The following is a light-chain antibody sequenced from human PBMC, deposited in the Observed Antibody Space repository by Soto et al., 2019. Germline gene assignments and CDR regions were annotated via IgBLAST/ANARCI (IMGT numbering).Light chain of an antibody. CDR3: ASWDDSLNIWI. Sequence: QSVMSQSPSASGTTGKRVTISCSGSSANIERNNVNWYQQFPGTAPKLLIYKTDQRPSGVPERFSGSKSGTSASLAISGLQSEDEADYYCASWDDSLNIWIFGGGTKVTVL. CDR1: SANIERNN. CDR2: KTD. J-gene: IGLJ2*01. V-gene: IGLV1-44*01.